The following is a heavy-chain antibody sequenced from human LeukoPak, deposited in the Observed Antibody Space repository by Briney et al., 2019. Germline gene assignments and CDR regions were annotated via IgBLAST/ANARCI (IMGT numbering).Heavy chain of an antibody. CDR3: ATXXNYXSSGSFGMDV. J-gene: IGHJ6*02. CDR2: IYYSGSI. D-gene: IGHD3-22*01. CDR1: XGXXSXHS. V-gene: IGHV4-59*11. Sequence: SETLALTCTVSXGXXSXHSXIXIXXPXXRXXEWIGNIYYSGSIKYNTSXKSRVTTSVDTSXNQLSLKMSSVTAADKAVYYCATXXNYXSSGSFGMDVWGQGTTVTASS.